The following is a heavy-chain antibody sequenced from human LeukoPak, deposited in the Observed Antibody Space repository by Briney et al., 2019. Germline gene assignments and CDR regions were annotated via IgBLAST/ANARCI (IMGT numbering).Heavy chain of an antibody. CDR3: AEQWLVPYYGMDV. CDR2: ITCDTTSI. Sequence: GGSLRLSCAASGFTFSSFSMNWVRQAPGKGLEWVSYITCDTTSISYAVSVKGRFTISRDNAKNSLYLQMNSLTDEDTAVYYCAEQWLVPYYGMDVWGQGTTVTVSS. D-gene: IGHD6-19*01. CDR1: GFTFSSFS. V-gene: IGHV3-48*02. J-gene: IGHJ6*02.